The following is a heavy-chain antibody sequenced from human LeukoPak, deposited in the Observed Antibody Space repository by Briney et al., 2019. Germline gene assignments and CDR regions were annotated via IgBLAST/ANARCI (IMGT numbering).Heavy chain of an antibody. D-gene: IGHD3-22*01. CDR3: TTGLNYYDSSGYYYGGVYFDY. Sequence: KPGGSLRLSCAASGFTFSNAWMSWVRQAPGKGLEWVGRIKSKTDGGTTVYAAPVKGRFTISRDDSKNTLYLQMNSLKTEDTAVYYCTTGLNYYDSSGYYYGGVYFDYWGQGTLVTVSS. CDR2: IKSKTDGGTT. J-gene: IGHJ4*02. V-gene: IGHV3-15*01. CDR1: GFTFSNAW.